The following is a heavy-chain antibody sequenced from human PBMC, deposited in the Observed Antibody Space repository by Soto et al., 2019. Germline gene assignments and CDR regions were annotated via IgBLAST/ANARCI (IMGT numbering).Heavy chain of an antibody. CDR1: GFTFSSYA. J-gene: IGHJ4*02. CDR2: ISGSGGNT. CDR3: AKDPIRNYYYFDY. V-gene: IGHV3-23*01. Sequence: GGSLRLSCSASGFTFSSYAMNWVRQAPGKGLEWVSGISGSGGNTYYADSVKGRFTISRDDSKNKLYLQMNTLKAEDTAVYYCAKDPIRNYYYFDYWGQGTLVTVSS. D-gene: IGHD3-10*01.